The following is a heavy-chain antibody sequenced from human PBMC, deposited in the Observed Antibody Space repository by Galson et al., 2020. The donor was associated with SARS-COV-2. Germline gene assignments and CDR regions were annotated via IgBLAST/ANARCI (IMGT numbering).Heavy chain of an antibody. D-gene: IGHD3-3*01. CDR2: IIPILGIA. CDR1: GGTFSSYA. Sequence: SVKVSCKASGGTFSSYAISWVRQAPGQGLEWMGGIIPILGIANYAQKFQGRVTITADKSTSTAYMELSSLRSEDTAVYYCARNTIFGVVLQHFDYWGQGTLVTVSS. J-gene: IGHJ4*02. V-gene: IGHV1-69*10. CDR3: ARNTIFGVVLQHFDY.